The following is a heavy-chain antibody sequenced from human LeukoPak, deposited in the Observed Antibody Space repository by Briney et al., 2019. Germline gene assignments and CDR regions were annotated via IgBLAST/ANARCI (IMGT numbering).Heavy chain of an antibody. CDR1: GFTFNIYA. CDR2: ISGSGGST. D-gene: IGHD6-13*01. J-gene: IGHJ4*02. V-gene: IGHV3-23*01. Sequence: GGSLRLSCAASGFTFNIYAMSWVRQAPGKGLEWVSAISGSGGSTYYADSVKGRFTISRDNSENTLYLHMNSLGAEDTAIYYCAVDRGSSWSAFDHWGQGTLVTVSS. CDR3: AVDRGSSWSAFDH.